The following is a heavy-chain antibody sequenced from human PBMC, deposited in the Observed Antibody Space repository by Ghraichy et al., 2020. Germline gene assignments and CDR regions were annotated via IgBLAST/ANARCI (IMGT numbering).Heavy chain of an antibody. Sequence: SGPTLVKPTQTLTLTCTFSGFSLSTSGVGVGWIRQPPGKALEWLALIYWDDDKRYGPSLKSRLTITKDTSKNQVVLTMTNMDPVDTATYYCAHSPAEGDYYGSGSYFDYWGQGTLVTVSS. CDR2: IYWDDDK. V-gene: IGHV2-5*05. CDR1: GFSLSTSGVG. D-gene: IGHD3-10*01. J-gene: IGHJ4*02. CDR3: AHSPAEGDYYGSGSYFDY.